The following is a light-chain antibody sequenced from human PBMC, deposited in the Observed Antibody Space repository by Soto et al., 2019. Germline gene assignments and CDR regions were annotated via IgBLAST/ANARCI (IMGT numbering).Light chain of an antibody. CDR2: AAS. V-gene: IGKV1-12*01. Sequence: DIQMTQSPSSVSASVGDTVIITCRASQGISTWLAWYQQKPGKAPNLLLYAASSLQSGVPSRFSGSCSWTDFTLTISNLHSEDFATCYCQQSNSFPITFCQGTRLEI. CDR3: QQSNSFPIT. J-gene: IGKJ5*01. CDR1: QGISTW.